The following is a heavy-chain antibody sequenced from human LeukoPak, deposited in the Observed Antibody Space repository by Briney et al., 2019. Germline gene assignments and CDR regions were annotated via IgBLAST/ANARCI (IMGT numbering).Heavy chain of an antibody. Sequence: ASVKVSCKASGGTFSSYAISWVRQAPGQGLEWMGWINPNSGGTNYAQKFQGRVTMTRDTSISTAYMELSRLRSDDTAVYYCARYSNLGESLDYWGQGTLVTVSS. J-gene: IGHJ4*02. CDR3: ARYSNLGESLDY. CDR2: INPNSGGT. CDR1: GGTFSSYA. V-gene: IGHV1-2*02. D-gene: IGHD3-10*01.